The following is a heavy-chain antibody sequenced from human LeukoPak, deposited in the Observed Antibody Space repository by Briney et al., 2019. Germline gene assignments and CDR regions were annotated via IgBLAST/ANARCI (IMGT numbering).Heavy chain of an antibody. CDR3: ARRTYGSGSYYFDY. D-gene: IGHD3-10*01. V-gene: IGHV5-51*01. CDR1: GYRFTNYW. J-gene: IGHJ4*02. CDR2: IYPGDSDT. Sequence: GESLKISCKASGYRFTNYWIGWVRQMPGKGLEWMGIIYPGDSDTRYSPSFQGQVTISADKSISTAYLQWSSLKASDTAMYYCARRTYGSGSYYFDYWGQGTLVTVSS.